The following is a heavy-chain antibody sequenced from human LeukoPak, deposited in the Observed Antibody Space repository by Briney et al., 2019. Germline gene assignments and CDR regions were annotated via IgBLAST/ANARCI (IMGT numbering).Heavy chain of an antibody. J-gene: IGHJ3*02. CDR2: FHHTAGT. V-gene: IGHV4-59*01. CDR3: AXLLDYDSXGDPDTFDI. CDR1: GDSISGDY. Sequence: SETLSLTCTVSGDSISGDYWSWIRQSPGKGLEWIGYFHHTAGTRYNPSLQSRVTISIDTSRNHFSLKLNSLSAADTAVYFCAXLLDYDSXGDPDTFDIWGQGTVVTVSS. D-gene: IGHD3-22*01.